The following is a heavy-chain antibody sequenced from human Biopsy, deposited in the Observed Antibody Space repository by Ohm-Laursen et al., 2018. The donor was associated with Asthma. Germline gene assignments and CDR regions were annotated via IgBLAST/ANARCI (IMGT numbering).Heavy chain of an antibody. Sequence: KVSCKISGYSLTDLSMHWVRQAPGQGLEWMGGYDHEEGGTVNARRFQGRVTMTEDTSTDTAYMELSSLSSDDTAVYYCASDFPKDYVRYNFQFWGQGTLVTVSS. D-gene: IGHD4-17*01. CDR2: YDHEEGGT. CDR3: ASDFPKDYVRYNFQF. V-gene: IGHV1-24*01. J-gene: IGHJ4*02. CDR1: GYSLTDLS.